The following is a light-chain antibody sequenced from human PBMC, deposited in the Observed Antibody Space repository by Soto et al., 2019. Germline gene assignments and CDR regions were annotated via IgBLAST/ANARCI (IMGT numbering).Light chain of an antibody. V-gene: IGLV2-8*01. CDR2: EVN. J-gene: IGLJ1*01. CDR1: SSDVGGYNY. Sequence: QSALTQPPSASGSPGQSVTISCTGNSSDVGGYNYVSWYQHHPGNAPKLMIYEVNKRTSGVPDRFSGSKSGNTASLTVSGLQAEDEADYYCSSYAGSNTPYVFGTGTKVTVL. CDR3: SSYAGSNTPYV.